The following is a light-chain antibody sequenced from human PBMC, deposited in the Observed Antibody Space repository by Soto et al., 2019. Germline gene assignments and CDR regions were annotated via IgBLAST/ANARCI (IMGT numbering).Light chain of an antibody. CDR1: RRDVGSYNL. Sequence: QCLLTPPAPVSGSPGQSSTLTYPGTRRDVGSYNLVSWYRQHPGKAPKLMIYEVSKRPSGVSNRFSGSKSGNTASLTISGLQAEDEADYYCCSYAGSSTYVFGTGTKSPS. V-gene: IGLV2-23*02. CDR2: EVS. CDR3: CSYAGSSTYV. J-gene: IGLJ1*01.